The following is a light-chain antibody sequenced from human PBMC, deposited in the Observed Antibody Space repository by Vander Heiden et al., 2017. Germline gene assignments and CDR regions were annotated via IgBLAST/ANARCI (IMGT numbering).Light chain of an antibody. CDR3: QQYGSSPPGGT. Sequence: ENVLTQSPGTLSLSPGERATLSCRASQSVSSSYLAWYQQKPGQAPRLLIYGASSRATGIPDRFSGSESGTDFTLTISRLEPEDFAVYYCQQYGSSPPGGTFGQGTKVEIK. V-gene: IGKV3-20*01. J-gene: IGKJ1*01. CDR1: QSVSSSY. CDR2: GAS.